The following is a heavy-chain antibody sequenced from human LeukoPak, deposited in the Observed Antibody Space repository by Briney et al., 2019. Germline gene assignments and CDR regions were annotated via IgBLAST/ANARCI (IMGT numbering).Heavy chain of an antibody. Sequence: ASVKVSCKASGGTFSSYAISWVRQAPGQGLEWMGGIIPIFGTANYAQKFQGRVTITTDESTSTAYMELSSLRSEDTAVYYCAGARTYCGGDCYSGDAFDIWGQGTMVTVSS. CDR3: AGARTYCGGDCYSGDAFDI. V-gene: IGHV1-69*05. CDR2: IIPIFGTA. J-gene: IGHJ3*02. D-gene: IGHD2-21*02. CDR1: GGTFSSYA.